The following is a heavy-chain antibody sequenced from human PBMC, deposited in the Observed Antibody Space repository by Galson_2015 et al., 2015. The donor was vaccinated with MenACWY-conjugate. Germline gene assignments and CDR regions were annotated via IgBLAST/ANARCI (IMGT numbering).Heavy chain of an antibody. D-gene: IGHD1-26*01. V-gene: IGHV3-11*01. J-gene: IGHJ4*02. Sequence: SLRLSCAASGFTFSDYDMSWIRQAPGKGLEWVSYISSGGSSINHAEFVKGRFTISRDNAKNSQYLQMNSLRAEDTAVYYCAREGGAAKEFDYWGQGTPVTVSS. CDR1: GFTFSDYD. CDR3: AREGGAAKEFDY. CDR2: ISSGGSSI.